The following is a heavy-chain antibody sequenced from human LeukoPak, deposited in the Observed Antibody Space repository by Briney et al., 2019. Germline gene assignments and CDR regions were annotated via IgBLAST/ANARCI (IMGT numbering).Heavy chain of an antibody. J-gene: IGHJ5*02. D-gene: IGHD1-1*01. V-gene: IGHV1-69*13. CDR3: AKDSRNAAPNWFDP. CDR1: GGTFSSYA. CDR2: IIPIFGTA. Sequence: SVKVSCKASGGTFSSYAISWVRQAPGQGLEWMGGIIPIFGTANYAQKFQGRVTITADESTSTAYMELSSLRSEDTAVYYCAKDSRNAAPNWFDPWGQGTLVTVSS.